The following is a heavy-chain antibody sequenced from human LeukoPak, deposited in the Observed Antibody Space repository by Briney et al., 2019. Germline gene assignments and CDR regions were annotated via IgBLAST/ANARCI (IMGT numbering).Heavy chain of an antibody. CDR3: ARGGTAGYYYDSSAYN. CDR2: INPNSGGT. Sequence: ASVKVSCKASGYTFTGYYMHWVRQAPRQGLEWVGWINPNSGGTNYAQKFQGRVTMSRDTSISTAYMELSRLRSDDTAVYYCARGGTAGYYYDSSAYNWGQGTLVTVSS. V-gene: IGHV1-2*02. J-gene: IGHJ4*02. CDR1: GYTFTGYY. D-gene: IGHD3-22*01.